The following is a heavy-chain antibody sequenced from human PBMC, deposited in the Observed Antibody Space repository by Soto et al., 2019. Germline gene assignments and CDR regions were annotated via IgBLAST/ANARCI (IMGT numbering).Heavy chain of an antibody. CDR2: MYHIGTT. D-gene: IGHD3-22*01. J-gene: IGHJ5*02. Sequence: QMQLQESGSGLVKPSQTLSLTCTVSGGSINSGRYSWTWIRQPPGAGLEWIGHMYHIGTTYYNPSLKSRVTMSVDTSKNQFSLKLRSVTAADTAIYYCAKGINYYDTSGDSWFDPWGQGTLVTVSS. CDR1: GGSINSGRYS. V-gene: IGHV4-30-2*01. CDR3: AKGINYYDTSGDSWFDP.